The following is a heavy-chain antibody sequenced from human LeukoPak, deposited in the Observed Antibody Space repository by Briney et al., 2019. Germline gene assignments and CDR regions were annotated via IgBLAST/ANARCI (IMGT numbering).Heavy chain of an antibody. CDR2: IKYDGTT. D-gene: IGHD2/OR15-2a*01. CDR3: TTVSHFYL. CDR1: GFSFSDAW. V-gene: IGHV3-15*01. J-gene: IGHJ4*02. Sequence: PGGSLRLSCATSGFSFSDAWLSWVRQVPGKGLEWVGRIKYDGTTDHAAPVKGRFTISRDVSKATLYLQMNSLKTEDTAMYYCTTVSHFYLGGQGTLVTVSS.